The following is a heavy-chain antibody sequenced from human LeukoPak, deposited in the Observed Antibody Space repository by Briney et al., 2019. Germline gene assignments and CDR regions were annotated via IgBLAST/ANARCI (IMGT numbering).Heavy chain of an antibody. CDR1: GYTFNSYG. D-gene: IGHD2-15*01. J-gene: IGHJ4*02. Sequence: ASVKVSCTASGYTFNSYGIIWVRQAPGQGLEWIGCISAYNGNTNYAQTLQGRVTMTTDTSTSTAYMELRSLRSDDTAVYYCARDLYCSGGSCYSGFDYWGQGTLVIVSS. CDR3: ARDLYCSGGSCYSGFDY. V-gene: IGHV1-18*01. CDR2: ISAYNGNT.